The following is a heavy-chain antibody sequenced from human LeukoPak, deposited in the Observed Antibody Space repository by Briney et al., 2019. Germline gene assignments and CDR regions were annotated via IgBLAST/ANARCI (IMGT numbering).Heavy chain of an antibody. CDR3: ARDRGSGSFYEFDS. D-gene: IGHD1-26*01. V-gene: IGHV4-39*07. CDR2: VYYSGGT. J-gene: IGHJ4*02. CDR1: GGSISTITYY. Sequence: PSETLSLTCTVSGGSISTITYYWGWIRQPPGKGLEWIGSVYYSGGTYYNPSFKGRVTISVDTSKNQFSLKLSSVTAADTAVYYCARDRGSGSFYEFDSWGQGTQVTVSS.